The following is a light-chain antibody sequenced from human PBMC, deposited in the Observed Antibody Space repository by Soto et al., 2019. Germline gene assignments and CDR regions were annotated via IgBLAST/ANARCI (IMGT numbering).Light chain of an antibody. J-gene: IGLJ1*01. CDR2: DVS. Sequence: QSALTQPRSVSGSPGQSVSISYTGASSDVGGYNYVSWYQQHPGKAPKLMIYDVSKRPSGVPDRFSGSKSGNTASLTISGLQADDEADYYCCSYAGGYVFVFGTGTKLTVL. CDR3: CSYAGGYVFV. V-gene: IGLV2-11*01. CDR1: SSDVGGYNY.